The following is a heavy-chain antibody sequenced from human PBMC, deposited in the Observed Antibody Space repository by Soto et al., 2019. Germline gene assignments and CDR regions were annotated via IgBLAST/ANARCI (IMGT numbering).Heavy chain of an antibody. V-gene: IGHV4-30-2*01. Sequence: QLQLRESGSRLVKPSQTLSLTCAVSGGSLTSGTYSWNWIRQPPGKGLEWIGYIFPSGTTYYNPSLKSRVSISIDVSKNQCSLNLRSLTAADTAVYNCARGREFDSWGQGTLVTVSS. J-gene: IGHJ4*02. CDR1: GGSLTSGTYS. CDR3: ARGREFDS. CDR2: IFPSGTT.